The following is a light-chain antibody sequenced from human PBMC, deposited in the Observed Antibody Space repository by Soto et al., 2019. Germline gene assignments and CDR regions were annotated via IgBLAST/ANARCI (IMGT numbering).Light chain of an antibody. CDR3: QQDNTYQYT. V-gene: IGKV1-5*03. J-gene: IGKJ2*01. CDR2: KAS. Sequence: DIQMTQSPSTLSASVGDRVTITCRASQSISSWLAWYQQKPGKAPKLLIYKASSLAGGIPSRFSSSGSKTEFTLTISSLQPEDFATYCCQQDNTYQYTFGQGTKLEIK. CDR1: QSISSW.